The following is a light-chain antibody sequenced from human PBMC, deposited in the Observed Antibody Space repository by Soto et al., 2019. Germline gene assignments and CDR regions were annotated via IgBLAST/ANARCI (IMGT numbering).Light chain of an antibody. J-gene: IGKJ1*01. CDR3: QQYNNWWT. CDR2: AAS. CDR1: ETVRSN. V-gene: IGKV3D-15*01. Sequence: ELLLTQSPGTLSLSPGERATLSCRASETVRSNLAWYQQKPGQAPRLLIYAASTRATGIPARFIGNGSGTEFTLTISSLQSEDFSVYYCQQYNNWWTFGQGAKV.